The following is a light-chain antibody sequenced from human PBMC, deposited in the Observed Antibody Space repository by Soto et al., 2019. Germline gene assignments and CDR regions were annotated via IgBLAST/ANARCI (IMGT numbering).Light chain of an antibody. J-gene: IGKJ3*01. V-gene: IGKV3-20*01. CDR1: QSINSRY. Sequence: EIVLTQSPGTLSLSPGERATLSCRASQSINSRYLGWYQQKPGQAPRLLIYGASSRATGIPDRFSGSGSGTDFTLTISRLEPEDFAVYYCQQFGSSPGFTFGPGTKVDIK. CDR2: GAS. CDR3: QQFGSSPGFT.